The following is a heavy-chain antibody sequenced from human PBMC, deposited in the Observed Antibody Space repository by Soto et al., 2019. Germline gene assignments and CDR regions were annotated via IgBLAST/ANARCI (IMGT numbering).Heavy chain of an antibody. CDR2: IYYSGST. CDR3: ARHSTIFGVVMGWFDP. D-gene: IGHD3-3*01. J-gene: IGHJ5*02. V-gene: IGHV4-39*01. Sequence: SETLSLTCTVSGGSISSSSYYWGWIRQPPGKGLEWIGSIYYSGSTYYNPSLKSRVTISVDTSKNQFSLKLSSVTAADTAVYYCARHSTIFGVVMGWFDPWGQGTLVTAPQ. CDR1: GGSISSSSYY.